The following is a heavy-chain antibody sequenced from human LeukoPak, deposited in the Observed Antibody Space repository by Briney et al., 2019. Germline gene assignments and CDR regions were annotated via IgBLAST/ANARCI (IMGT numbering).Heavy chain of an antibody. CDR3: AKDRSSGTYYDY. CDR1: GFTFSSYD. CDR2: ISGSGGST. V-gene: IGHV3-23*01. J-gene: IGHJ4*02. Sequence: GGSLRLSCAASGFTFSSYDMSWVRQAPGKGLEWVSAISGSGGSTYYADSVKGRFTISRDNSRNTLYLQMNSLTAEDTAVYFCAKDRSSGTYYDYWGQGTLVTVSS. D-gene: IGHD1-26*01.